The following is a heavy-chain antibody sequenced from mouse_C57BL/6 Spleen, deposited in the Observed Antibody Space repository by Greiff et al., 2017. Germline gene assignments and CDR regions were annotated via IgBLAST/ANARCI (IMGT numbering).Heavy chain of an antibody. CDR1: GYAFSSSW. Sequence: QVHVKQSGPELVKPGASVKISCKASGYAFSSSWMNWVKQRPGKGLEWIGRIYPGDGDTNYNGKFKGKATLTADKSSSTAYMQLSSLTSEDSAVYFCARNGYGNSAGFAYWGQGTLVTVSA. D-gene: IGHD2-1*01. V-gene: IGHV1-82*01. CDR2: IYPGDGDT. J-gene: IGHJ3*01. CDR3: ARNGYGNSAGFAY.